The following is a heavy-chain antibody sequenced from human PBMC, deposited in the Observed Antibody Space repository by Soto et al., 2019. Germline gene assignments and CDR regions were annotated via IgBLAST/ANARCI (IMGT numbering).Heavy chain of an antibody. CDR1: GYSFTTYW. J-gene: IGHJ4*02. Sequence: RESLKISCKGFGYSFTTYWISWVRQMPGKGMEWMGRIDPSDSYTNYSPSFQGHVTISADKSISTAYLQWSSLKASDTAMYYCARHAPNTAMVQGDYWGQGTLVTVSS. V-gene: IGHV5-10-1*01. D-gene: IGHD5-18*01. CDR2: IDPSDSYT. CDR3: ARHAPNTAMVQGDY.